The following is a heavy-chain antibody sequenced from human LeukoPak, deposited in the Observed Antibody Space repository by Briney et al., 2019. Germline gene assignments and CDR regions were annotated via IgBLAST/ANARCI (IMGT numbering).Heavy chain of an antibody. CDR3: SIPMGSYYYSHVIGGY. D-gene: IGHD3-22*01. Sequence: PGRSLRLSCILSGLTFSNYGYQWVRQATGKGVEWVSSISYDESINYHADSVKGRFTISRDNSKNTLYLQMSGLIAADTAVYDCSIPMGSYYYSHVIGGYWGQGTLVAVSS. CDR2: ISYDESIN. CDR1: GLTFSNYG. V-gene: IGHV3-33*05. J-gene: IGHJ4*02.